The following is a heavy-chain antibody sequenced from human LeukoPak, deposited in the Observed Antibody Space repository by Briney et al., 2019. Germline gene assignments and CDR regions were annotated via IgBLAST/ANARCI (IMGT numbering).Heavy chain of an antibody. D-gene: IGHD1-26*01. CDR2: ISGSGGST. CDR3: AKPRVKSGSYLDNYYYGMDV. V-gene: IGHV3-23*01. J-gene: IGHJ6*02. CDR1: GFTFSSYA. Sequence: GGSLRLSCAASGFTFSSYAMSWDRQAPGNGLEWVSAISGSGGSTYYADSVKGRFTISRDNSKNTLYLQMNSLRAEDTAVYYCAKPRVKSGSYLDNYYYGMDVWGQGTTVTVSS.